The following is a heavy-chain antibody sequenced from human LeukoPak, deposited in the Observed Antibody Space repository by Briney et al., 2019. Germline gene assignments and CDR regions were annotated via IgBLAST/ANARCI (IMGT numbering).Heavy chain of an antibody. CDR1: GFIFSNAW. J-gene: IGHJ5*02. Sequence: GGSLRLSCVVSGFIFSNAWLTWVRQAPGKGLEWVGRIKSKTDGETTDYAAPVKGRFTISRDDSKNTLYLQMNSLKTEDTAVYYCTTDHDYGDYAPQVAWGQGTLVTVSS. V-gene: IGHV3-15*01. CDR3: TTDHDYGDYAPQVA. CDR2: IKSKTDGETT. D-gene: IGHD4-17*01.